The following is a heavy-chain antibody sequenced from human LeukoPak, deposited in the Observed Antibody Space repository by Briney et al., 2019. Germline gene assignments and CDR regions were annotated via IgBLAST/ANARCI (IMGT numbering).Heavy chain of an antibody. CDR1: GFTFSGYA. CDR3: AKDERYSSSWYYFDY. D-gene: IGHD6-13*01. CDR2: IWFDGSEI. J-gene: IGHJ4*02. V-gene: IGHV3-33*06. Sequence: GGSLRLSCAASGFTFSGYAIHWVRQAPGKGLEWVAVIWFDGSEIYYADSVKGRFTISRDNSKNTLYLQMNSLGAEDTAVYYCAKDERYSSSWYYFDYWGQGTLVTVSS.